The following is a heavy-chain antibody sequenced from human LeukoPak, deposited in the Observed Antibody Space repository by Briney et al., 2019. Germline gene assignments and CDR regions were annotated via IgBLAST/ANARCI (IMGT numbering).Heavy chain of an antibody. CDR2: IKSGDTT. Sequence: SETLSLTYTVSDGSISSSTFYWGWIRQPPGRGLEWIGSIKSGDTTYYNPSLKSRVTMFVDTSKNQVSLELNSVTAADTAVYYCARQRAWFGEWAFEYWGQGTLVTVSS. V-gene: IGHV4-39*01. D-gene: IGHD3-10*01. CDR1: DGSISSSTFY. J-gene: IGHJ4*02. CDR3: ARQRAWFGEWAFEY.